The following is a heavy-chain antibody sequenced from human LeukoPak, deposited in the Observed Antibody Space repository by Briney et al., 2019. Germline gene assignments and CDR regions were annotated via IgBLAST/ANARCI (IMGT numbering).Heavy chain of an antibody. CDR1: GGSISSYY. J-gene: IGHJ6*02. Sequence: PSETLSLTCTVSGGSISSYYWSWIRQPPGKGLEWIGYIYYSGSTNYNPSLKSRVTISVDASKNQFSLKLSSVTAADTAVYYCARDTAARPDGYYYYGMDVWGQGTRVTVSS. CDR2: IYYSGST. V-gene: IGHV4-59*01. CDR3: ARDTAARPDGYYYYGMDV. D-gene: IGHD6-6*01.